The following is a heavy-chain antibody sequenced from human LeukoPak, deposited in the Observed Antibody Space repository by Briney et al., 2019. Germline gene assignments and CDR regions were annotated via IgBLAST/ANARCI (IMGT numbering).Heavy chain of an antibody. V-gene: IGHV3-23*01. CDR3: AKVRVTMIVVVYFDY. CDR1: GFIFSSYA. J-gene: IGHJ4*02. CDR2: ISGSGGNT. D-gene: IGHD3-22*01. Sequence: GGSLRLSCAASGFIFSSYAMSWVRQASGKGLEWVSAISGSGGNTYYADSVNGRFTISRDNSKNTLYLQMNSLRAEDTAVYYCAKVRVTMIVVVYFDYWGQGTLVTVSS.